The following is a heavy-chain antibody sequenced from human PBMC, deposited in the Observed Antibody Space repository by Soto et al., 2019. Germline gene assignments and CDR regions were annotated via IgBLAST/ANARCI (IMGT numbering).Heavy chain of an antibody. J-gene: IGHJ4*02. CDR3: AKPPVWKSEHLSY. Sequence: PGESLKISCKGSGYSFTSYWISWVRQMPGKGLEWMGRIDPSDSYTNYSPSFQGHVTISADKSISTAYLQWSSLKASDTAMYYCAKPPVWKSEHLSYWGQGTLVTVSS. D-gene: IGHD3-16*01. CDR1: GYSFTSYW. V-gene: IGHV5-10-1*01. CDR2: IDPSDSYT.